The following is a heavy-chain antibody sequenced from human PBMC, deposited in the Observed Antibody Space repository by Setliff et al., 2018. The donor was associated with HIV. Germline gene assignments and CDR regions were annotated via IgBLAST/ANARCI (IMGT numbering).Heavy chain of an antibody. CDR3: ASYRKAERWLQLGGNFDY. Sequence: SETLSLTCTVSGGSVNTYYWTWIRQPAGRGLEWIGRIYMTGGTSSNPSLRGRVIMSLDTSKTQSSLKLSSVTAADTAVYYCASYRKAERWLQLGGNFDYWGQGTLVTVSS. D-gene: IGHD5-12*01. CDR1: GGSVNTYY. CDR2: IYMTGGT. V-gene: IGHV4-4*07. J-gene: IGHJ4*02.